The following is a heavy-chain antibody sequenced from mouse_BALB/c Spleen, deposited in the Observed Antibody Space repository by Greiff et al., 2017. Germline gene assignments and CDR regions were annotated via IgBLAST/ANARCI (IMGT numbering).Heavy chain of an antibody. CDR2: ISSGGGST. J-gene: IGHJ2*01. Sequence: EVKLVESGGGLVKPGGSLKLSCAASGFAFSSYDMSWVRQTPEKRLEWVAYISSGGGSTYYPDTVKGRFTISRDNAKNTLYLQMSSLKSEDTAMYYCARHDYYGSRPLDYWGQGTTLTVSS. CDR1: GFAFSSYD. V-gene: IGHV5-12-1*01. CDR3: ARHDYYGSRPLDY. D-gene: IGHD1-1*01.